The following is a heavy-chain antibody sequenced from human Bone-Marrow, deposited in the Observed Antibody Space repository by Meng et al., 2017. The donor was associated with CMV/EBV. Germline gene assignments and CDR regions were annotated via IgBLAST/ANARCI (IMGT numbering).Heavy chain of an antibody. CDR1: GFTFSSYW. J-gene: IGHJ4*02. CDR3: ARKRITIFGVVRGSDY. D-gene: IGHD3-3*01. Sequence: GSSLKISCASSGFTFSSYWMSWVRQAPGKGLEWVANIKEDGSEKYYVDSVKGRFTISRDNDKISLYLQMNRLRAEDTVVYYCARKRITIFGVVRGSDYWGQGTLVTVSS. V-gene: IGHV3-7*01. CDR2: IKEDGSEK.